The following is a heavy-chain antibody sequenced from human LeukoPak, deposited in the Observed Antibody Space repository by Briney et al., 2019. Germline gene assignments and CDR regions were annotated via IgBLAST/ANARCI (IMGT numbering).Heavy chain of an antibody. CDR1: GFTFSSFA. CDR2: ISNSGGGT. D-gene: IGHD6-13*01. J-gene: IGHJ4*02. V-gene: IGHV3-23*01. CDR3: ARPAYSSSWYFFEY. Sequence: GGSLRLCCAASGFTFSSFAMSWVRLAPGKGLEWVSSISNSGGGTYYAESVKGRFTISRDNSKNTLYLQMSSLRAEDTAIYYCARPAYSSSWYFFEYWGQGTLVTVSS.